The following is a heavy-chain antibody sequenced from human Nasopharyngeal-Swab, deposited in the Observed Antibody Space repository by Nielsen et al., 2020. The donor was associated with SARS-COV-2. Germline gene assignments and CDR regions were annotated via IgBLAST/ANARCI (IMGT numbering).Heavy chain of an antibody. Sequence: GESLKISCAASGFTLKTYGMMWVRQAPGKGLEWVSSISSDSSYIYYADSVKGRFTISRDNAKYSLYLQMNSLRGEDTAVYYCAREAIFGGYTYIDYWGQGTLVTVSS. V-gene: IGHV3-21*01. J-gene: IGHJ4*02. CDR1: GFTLKTYG. D-gene: IGHD5-12*01. CDR3: AREAIFGGYTYIDY. CDR2: ISSDSSYI.